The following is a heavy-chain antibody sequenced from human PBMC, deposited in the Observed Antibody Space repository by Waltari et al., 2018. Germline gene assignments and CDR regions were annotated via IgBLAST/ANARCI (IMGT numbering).Heavy chain of an antibody. J-gene: IGHJ4*02. V-gene: IGHV3-33*01. CDR1: GFTFSSDG. CDR2: IWYDGSNK. D-gene: IGHD6-19*01. CDR3: ARDEGLIDY. Sequence: QVQLVESGGGVVQPGRSLRLSCAASGFTFSSDGMHWVRQAPGKGLEWVAVIWYDGSNKYYADSVKGRFTISRDNSKNTLYLQMNSLRAEDTAVYYCARDEGLIDYWGQGTLVTVSS.